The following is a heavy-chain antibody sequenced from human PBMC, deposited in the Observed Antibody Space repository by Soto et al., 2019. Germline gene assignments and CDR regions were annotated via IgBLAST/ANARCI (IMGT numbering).Heavy chain of an antibody. D-gene: IGHD1-26*01. CDR3: ARALAGLWDFAF. Sequence: QVQLQESGPGLVKPSQTLSLTCTVSGGSINSGDYYWSWVRQPPGKGLEWIGYIHHSGSSYYSPSLKRRAIISLDSSKNQFSLNLSSVPAADRAVYYCARALAGLWDFAFSGQGTLVTVSS. CDR2: IHHSGSS. V-gene: IGHV4-30-4*01. J-gene: IGHJ4*02. CDR1: GGSINSGDYY.